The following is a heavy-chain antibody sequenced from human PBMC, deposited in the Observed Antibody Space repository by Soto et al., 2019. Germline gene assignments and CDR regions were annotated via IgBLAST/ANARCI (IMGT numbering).Heavy chain of an antibody. J-gene: IGHJ3*02. Sequence: GGSLRLSCAASGFTFSSYDMHWVRQATGKGLEWVSAIGTAGDTYYPGSVKGRFTISRENAKNSLYLQMNSLRAGDTAVYYCARGNGHDFWSGYRTYDAFDIWGQGTMVTVSS. V-gene: IGHV3-13*01. D-gene: IGHD3-3*01. CDR3: ARGNGHDFWSGYRTYDAFDI. CDR2: IGTAGDT. CDR1: GFTFSSYD.